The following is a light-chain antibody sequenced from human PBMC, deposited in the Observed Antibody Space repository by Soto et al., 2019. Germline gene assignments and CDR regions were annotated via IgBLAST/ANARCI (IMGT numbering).Light chain of an antibody. Sequence: IVLTQYPGNLSLSPGERATLSCRASQSVSSSYLAWYQQKPGQAPRLLIYGASSRATGIPDRFSGSGSGTDFTLTISRLETADFAVYYCQQYGSSPPITFGQGTRLEIK. CDR1: QSVSSSY. CDR2: GAS. CDR3: QQYGSSPPIT. V-gene: IGKV3-20*01. J-gene: IGKJ5*01.